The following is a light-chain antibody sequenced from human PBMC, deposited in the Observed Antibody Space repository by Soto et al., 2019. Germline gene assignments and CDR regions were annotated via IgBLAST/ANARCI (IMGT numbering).Light chain of an antibody. J-gene: IGLJ2*01. CDR3: CSYAGSYTVV. CDR1: SSDVGGYNH. V-gene: IGLV2-11*01. Sequence: QSALTQPRSVSGSPGQSVTISCTGTSSDVGGYNHVSWYQHHPGKAPKLMIYDVSKRPSGVPDRFSGSKSGNTASLTISGLQAEDEAAYYCCSYAGSYTVVFGGGTKVTVL. CDR2: DVS.